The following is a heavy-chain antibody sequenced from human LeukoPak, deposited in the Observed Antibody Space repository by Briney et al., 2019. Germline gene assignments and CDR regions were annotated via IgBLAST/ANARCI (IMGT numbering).Heavy chain of an antibody. Sequence: SETLSLTCAVSIDSTSGNYWSWVRQPPGKGLEWIGEIYHSGSTNYNPSLKSRVTISVDKSKNQFSLKLSSVTAADTAVYYCARDRGDGYNDWGQGTLVTVSS. CDR3: ARDRGDGYND. D-gene: IGHD5-24*01. CDR1: IDSTSGNY. J-gene: IGHJ4*02. V-gene: IGHV4-4*02. CDR2: IYHSGST.